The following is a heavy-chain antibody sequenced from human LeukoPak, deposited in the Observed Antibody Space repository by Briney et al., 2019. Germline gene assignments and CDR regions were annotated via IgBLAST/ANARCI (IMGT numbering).Heavy chain of an antibody. CDR2: ISGSGGST. CDR3: AKDRVPLLGGTENYLYYFDY. D-gene: IGHD4-23*01. Sequence: GGSLRLSCSASGFIFNNNDMSWVRQAPGKGLEWVSAISGSGGSTYYADSVKGRFTISRDNSKNTLYLQMNSLRAEDTAVYYCAKDRVPLLGGTENYLYYFDYWGQGTLVTVSS. V-gene: IGHV3-23*01. CDR1: GFIFNNND. J-gene: IGHJ4*02.